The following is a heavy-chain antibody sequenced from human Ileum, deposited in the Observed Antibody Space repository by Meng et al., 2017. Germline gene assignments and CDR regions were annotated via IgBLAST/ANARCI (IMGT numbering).Heavy chain of an antibody. D-gene: IGHD7-27*01. CDR2: ISLAGNIY. J-gene: IGHJ4*02. Sequence: GESLKISCVASGFTFSSYAMHWVRQAPGKGLEWVGVISLAGNIYYNTDSVKGRFTISRDNSKNTLYLQMNSLTIDDTGVYHCAREKNTGAYRTADYWGQGTQVTVSS. V-gene: IGHV3-30*04. CDR3: AREKNTGAYRTADY. CDR1: GFTFSSYA.